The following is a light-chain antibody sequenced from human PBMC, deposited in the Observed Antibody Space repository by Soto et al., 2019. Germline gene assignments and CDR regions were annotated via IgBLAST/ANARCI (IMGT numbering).Light chain of an antibody. J-gene: IGLJ1*01. CDR3: CSYTTSSSYV. V-gene: IGLV2-14*01. CDR1: SSDVGYYIF. CDR2: DVN. Sequence: QSVLTQPDSASGSPGQSITISCTGSSSDVGYYIFVSWYQQHPGKAPKLMIYDVNNRPSGVSNRFSGSKSGNTASLTISGLQAEDEADYYCCSYTTSSSYVFGTGTKV.